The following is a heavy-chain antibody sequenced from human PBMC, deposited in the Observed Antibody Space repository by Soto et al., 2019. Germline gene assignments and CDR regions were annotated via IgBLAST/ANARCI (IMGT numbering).Heavy chain of an antibody. CDR3: ARDIMGTNYYYYGMDV. V-gene: IGHV4-4*02. CDR1: GQYIKSNFW. J-gene: IGHJ6*02. Sequence: SETLSLTCLVSGQYIKSNFWWAWVRQSPGKDLEWIGEIYHSGSAIYTPSLKNRVTLSLDESKNEFSLNLDSVTAADTAIYYCARDIMGTNYYYYGMDVRGQRTTVTVSS. D-gene: IGHD2-8*01. CDR2: IYHSGSA.